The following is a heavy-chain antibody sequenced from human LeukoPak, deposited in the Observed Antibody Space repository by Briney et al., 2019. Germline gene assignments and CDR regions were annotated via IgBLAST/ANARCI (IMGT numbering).Heavy chain of an antibody. J-gene: IGHJ4*02. D-gene: IGHD2-15*01. CDR3: TSKHPAVVVVAAD. Sequence: GRSLRLSCAASGFPFSNAWMTWVRQAPGKGLEWVGRIKSKTDGGTTDYTAPVKGRFTISRDDSKNTLYLQMNSLKTEDTAVYYCTSKHPAVVVVAADWGQGTLVTVSS. CDR2: IKSKTDGGTT. V-gene: IGHV3-15*01. CDR1: GFPFSNAW.